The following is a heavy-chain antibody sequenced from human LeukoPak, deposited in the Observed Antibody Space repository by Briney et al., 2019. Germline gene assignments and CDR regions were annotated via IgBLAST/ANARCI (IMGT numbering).Heavy chain of an antibody. CDR1: GFTFSSYG. CDR2: IWYDGSNK. V-gene: IGHV3-33*01. J-gene: IGHJ4*02. CDR3: ATATRFGVVPSFDY. D-gene: IGHD3-3*01. Sequence: GGSLRLSCAASGFTFSSYGMHWVRQAPGKGLEWVAVIWYDGSNKYYADSVKGRFTISRDNSKNTLYLQMNSLRAEDTAVYYCATATRFGVVPSFDYWGQGTLVTVSS.